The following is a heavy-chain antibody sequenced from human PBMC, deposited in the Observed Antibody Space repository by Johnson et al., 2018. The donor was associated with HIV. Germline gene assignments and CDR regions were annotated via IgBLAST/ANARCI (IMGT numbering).Heavy chain of an antibody. CDR3: AREWSYGGGAFDI. D-gene: IGHD1-26*01. Sequence: QVQLVESGGGLVKPGGSLRLSCAASGFTFSDYYMSWIRQAPGKGLEWVSYISSSGSTIYYADSVKGRFTITRDNAKNLLLLQINSLRAEDPAVYYCAREWSYGGGAFDIWGQGTMVIVSS. CDR2: ISSSGSTI. CDR1: GFTFSDYY. J-gene: IGHJ3*02. V-gene: IGHV3-11*04.